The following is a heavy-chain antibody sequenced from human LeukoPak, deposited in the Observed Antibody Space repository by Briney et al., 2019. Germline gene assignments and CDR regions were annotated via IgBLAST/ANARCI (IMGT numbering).Heavy chain of an antibody. D-gene: IGHD3-10*02. J-gene: IGHJ4*02. V-gene: IGHV3-23*01. CDR3: AKSGAYVIDY. CDR1: GFTFSSYA. CDR2: ISSSGGTT. Sequence: GGSLRLSCAASGFTFSSYAMTWVRQAPGKGLEWVSTISSSGGTTYYADSVKGRFTISRDNSKNTLYLQMNSLKVEDTAIYYCAKSGAYVIDYWGQGTLVTVSS.